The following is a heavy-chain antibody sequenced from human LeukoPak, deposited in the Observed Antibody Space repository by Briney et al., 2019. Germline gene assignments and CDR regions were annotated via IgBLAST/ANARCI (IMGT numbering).Heavy chain of an antibody. D-gene: IGHD2-15*01. Sequence: SQTLSLTCVIARDSVSSNTAAWNWIRQSPLRGLEWLGRTFYRSKWYNDYAGSVKSRITISPDTSKNHFSPHLDSVTPEDTAMYYCARDGWPAFDYWGQGSLVTVSS. CDR3: ARDGWPAFDY. CDR2: TFYRSKWYN. J-gene: IGHJ4*02. CDR1: RDSVSSNTAA. V-gene: IGHV6-1*01.